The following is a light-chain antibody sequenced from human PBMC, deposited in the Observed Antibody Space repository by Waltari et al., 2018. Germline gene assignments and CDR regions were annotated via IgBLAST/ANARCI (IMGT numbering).Light chain of an antibody. CDR2: AAS. V-gene: IGKV1-39*01. CDR3: QQSSSTPPWT. J-gene: IGKJ1*01. CDR1: QSISIY. Sequence: DIQMTQSPSSLSASVGDRVTVTCRASQSISIYLTWYQQKPGKAPKLLIHAASSLQSGVPSRFSGSGSWTDFTLTISSLQPEDFATYYCQQSSSTPPWTFGQGTKVEIK.